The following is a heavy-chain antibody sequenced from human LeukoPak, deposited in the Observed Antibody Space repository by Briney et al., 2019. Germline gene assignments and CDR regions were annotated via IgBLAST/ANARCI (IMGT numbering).Heavy chain of an antibody. CDR3: ASGRDGYNYYYYYYGMDV. Sequence: ASVKVSCKASGYTVTTYYMHWVRQAPGQGLEWMGILNPSGGSSSYAQKFQGRATLTRATSTSTVYMELSSLRSEDTAVYYCASGRDGYNYYYYYYGMDVWGQGTTVTVSS. J-gene: IGHJ6*02. D-gene: IGHD5-24*01. CDR2: LNPSGGSS. CDR1: GYTVTTYY. V-gene: IGHV1-46*01.